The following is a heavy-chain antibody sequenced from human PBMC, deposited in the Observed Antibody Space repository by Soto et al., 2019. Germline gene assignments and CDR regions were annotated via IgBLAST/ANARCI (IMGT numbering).Heavy chain of an antibody. Sequence: ASVKVSCKASGYTFTSYYMHWVRQAPGQGLEWMGIISPSGGSTSYAQKFQGRVTMTRDTSTSTVYMELSSLRSEDTAVYYCARAITIFGVVIEYYFDYWGQGTLVTVSS. CDR2: ISPSGGST. V-gene: IGHV1-46*01. CDR1: GYTFTSYY. CDR3: ARAITIFGVVIEYYFDY. D-gene: IGHD3-3*01. J-gene: IGHJ4*02.